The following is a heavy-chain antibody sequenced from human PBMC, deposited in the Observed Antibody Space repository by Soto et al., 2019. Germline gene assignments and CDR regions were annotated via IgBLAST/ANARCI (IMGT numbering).Heavy chain of an antibody. CDR1: GFTFSSYG. CDR3: ATGGLSSSSGMDV. D-gene: IGHD6-6*01. Sequence: LRLSCAASGFTFSSYGMHWVRQAPGKGLEWVAVIWYDGSNKYYADSVKGRFTISRDNSKNTLYLQMNSLRAEDTAVYYCATGGLSSSSGMDVWGQGTTVTVSS. CDR2: IWYDGSNK. V-gene: IGHV3-33*01. J-gene: IGHJ6*02.